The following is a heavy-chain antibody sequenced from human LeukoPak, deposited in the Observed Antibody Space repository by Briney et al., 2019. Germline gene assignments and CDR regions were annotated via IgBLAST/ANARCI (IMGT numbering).Heavy chain of an antibody. CDR2: INHSGST. CDR1: GGSFSSYY. CDR3: ARGLEYSSSWHTINWFDP. Sequence: PSETLSLTCAVYGGSFSSYYWSWIRQPPGKGLEWIGEINHSGSTNYNPSLKSRVTISVDTSKNQFSLKLSSVTAADTAVYYCARGLEYSSSWHTINWFDPWGQGTLVTVSS. D-gene: IGHD6-13*01. V-gene: IGHV4-34*01. J-gene: IGHJ5*02.